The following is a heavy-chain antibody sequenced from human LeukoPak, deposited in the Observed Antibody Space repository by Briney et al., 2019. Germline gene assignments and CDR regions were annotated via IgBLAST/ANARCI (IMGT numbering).Heavy chain of an antibody. Sequence: GGSLRLSCAASGFTFSDYYMSWIRQAPGKGLEWVSYISSSGSTIYYADSVKGRFTISRDNAKNSLYLQMNSLRAEDTAVYYCAKAFFPLGASYLGGDYWGQGTVVTVSS. CDR1: GFTFSDYY. J-gene: IGHJ4*02. CDR3: AKAFFPLGASYLGGDY. CDR2: ISSSGSTI. D-gene: IGHD1-26*01. V-gene: IGHV3-11*04.